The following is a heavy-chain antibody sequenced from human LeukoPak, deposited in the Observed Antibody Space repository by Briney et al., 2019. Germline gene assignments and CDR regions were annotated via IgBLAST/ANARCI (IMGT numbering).Heavy chain of an antibody. Sequence: GASVKVSCKASGYTFTSYYMHWVRQAPGQGLEWMGGIIPIFGTANYAQKFQGRVTITADESTSTAYMELSSLRSEDTAVYYCARVSDLGRGILTGYEFYYYYMDVWGKGTTVTISS. V-gene: IGHV1-69*13. D-gene: IGHD3-9*01. CDR2: IIPIFGTA. J-gene: IGHJ6*03. CDR1: GYTFTSYY. CDR3: ARVSDLGRGILTGYEFYYYYMDV.